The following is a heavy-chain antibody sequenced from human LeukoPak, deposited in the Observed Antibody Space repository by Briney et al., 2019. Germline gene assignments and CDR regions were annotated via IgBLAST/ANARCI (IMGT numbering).Heavy chain of an antibody. J-gene: IGHJ6*02. Sequence: ASVKVSCKASGYTFTGYYMHWVRQAPGQGLEWMGRINPNSGGTNYAQKFQGRVTMTRDTSISTAYMELSRLRSDDTAVYYCARAGSSNYASLDYYYGMDVWGQGTTVTVSS. V-gene: IGHV1-2*06. CDR3: ARAGSSNYASLDYYYGMDV. CDR1: GYTFTGYY. CDR2: INPNSGGT. D-gene: IGHD4-11*01.